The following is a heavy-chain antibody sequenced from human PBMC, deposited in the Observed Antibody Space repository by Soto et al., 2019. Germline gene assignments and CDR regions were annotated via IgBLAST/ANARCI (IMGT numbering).Heavy chain of an antibody. J-gene: IGHJ6*02. CDR3: ARGLEVSYYYYGMDV. V-gene: IGHV4-4*02. CDR2: IYHSGST. D-gene: IGHD1-1*01. CDR1: GGSISSSNW. Sequence: KPSETLSLTXAVSGGSISSSNWWSWVRQPPGKGLEWIGEIYHSGSTNYNPSLKSRVTISVDKSKNQFSLKLSSVTAADTAVYYCARGLEVSYYYYGMDVWGQGTTVTVSS.